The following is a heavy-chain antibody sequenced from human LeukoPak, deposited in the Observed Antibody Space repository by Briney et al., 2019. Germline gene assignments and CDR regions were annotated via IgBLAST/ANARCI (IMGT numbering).Heavy chain of an antibody. D-gene: IGHD1-1*01. CDR3: ARETGRTAFDI. CDR1: GYTFTTHD. J-gene: IGHJ3*02. V-gene: IGHV1-2*02. CDR2: INPNSGDT. Sequence: ASVKVSCKASGYTFTTHDLTWVRQATGQGLEFMGWINPNSGDTNYAQKFQGRVTMARDTSISTAYMELSWLTSDDTAVYYCARETGRTAFDICGQGTMVTVSS.